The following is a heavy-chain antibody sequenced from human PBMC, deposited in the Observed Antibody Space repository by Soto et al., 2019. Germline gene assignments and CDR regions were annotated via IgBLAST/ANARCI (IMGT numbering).Heavy chain of an antibody. D-gene: IGHD3-22*01. CDR3: ARIRDDSSGYDGAFDI. V-gene: IGHV2-70*01. CDR1: GFSLSTSGMC. J-gene: IGHJ3*02. Sequence: SGPRLVNPTQTLTLTCTFSGFSLSTSGMCVSWIRQPPGKALEWLALIDWDDDKYYSTSLKTRLTISKDTSKNQVVLTMTNMDPVDTATYYCARIRDDSSGYDGAFDIWGQGTMVPVSS. CDR2: IDWDDDK.